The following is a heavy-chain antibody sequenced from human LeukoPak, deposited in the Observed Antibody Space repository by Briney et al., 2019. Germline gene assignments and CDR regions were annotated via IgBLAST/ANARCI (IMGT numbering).Heavy chain of an antibody. Sequence: KPSETLSLTCTVSGGSIRTSSYYWAWIRQPPGEGLEWIGSIYYSGSTYYNPSLKSRVTISLDTSKNQFSLKLSSVTAADTAVYYRARHAKCSGDDRSFCPWGQGTLVTVSS. CDR3: ARHAKCSGDDRSFCP. D-gene: IGHD5-12*01. CDR2: IYYSGST. V-gene: IGHV4-39*01. J-gene: IGHJ5*02. CDR1: GGSIRTSSYY.